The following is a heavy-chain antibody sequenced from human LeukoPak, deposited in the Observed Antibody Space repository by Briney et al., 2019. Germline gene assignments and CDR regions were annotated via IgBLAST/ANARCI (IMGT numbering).Heavy chain of an antibody. J-gene: IGHJ5*02. D-gene: IGHD3-10*01. CDR2: MNPNSGNT. V-gene: IGHV1-8*03. Sequence: ASVKVSCKASGYTFTSYDINWVRQATGQGLEWMGWMNPNSGNTGYAQKFQGRVTITRNTSISTAYMELSSLRAEDTAVYYCARDTPDRYYYGSGIRGWFDPWGQGTLVTVSS. CDR1: GYTFTSYD. CDR3: ARDTPDRYYYGSGIRGWFDP.